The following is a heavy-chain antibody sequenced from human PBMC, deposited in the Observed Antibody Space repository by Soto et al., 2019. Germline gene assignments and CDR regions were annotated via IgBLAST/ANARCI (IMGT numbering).Heavy chain of an antibody. CDR3: AKDSWYFDL. J-gene: IGHJ4*02. CDR1: GFTFSSYA. D-gene: IGHD6-13*01. Sequence: PGGSLRLSCAASGFTFSSYAMTWVRQAPGKGLDWVSAVSGSGTTTYYADSVKGRFTISRDNAKNTVSLQMNSLRAEDTGVYYCAKDSWYFDLWSQGSLVTVSS. V-gene: IGHV3-23*01. CDR2: VSGSGTTT.